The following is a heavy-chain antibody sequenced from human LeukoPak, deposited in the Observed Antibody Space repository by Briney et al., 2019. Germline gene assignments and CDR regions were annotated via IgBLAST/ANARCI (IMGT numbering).Heavy chain of an antibody. D-gene: IGHD3-10*01. V-gene: IGHV1-2*02. CDR3: ATSDLRFGFGDWFDP. J-gene: IGHJ5*02. CDR1: GYTFTGFY. Sequence: GASVKVSCKASGYTFTGFYIHWVRQAPGEGPQWMGWVNPNSGGTNYAKKFQGRVTLTRDTSITTAYMELSSLRSDDTAVYYCATSDLRFGFGDWFDPWGQGTLVPVSS. CDR2: VNPNSGGT.